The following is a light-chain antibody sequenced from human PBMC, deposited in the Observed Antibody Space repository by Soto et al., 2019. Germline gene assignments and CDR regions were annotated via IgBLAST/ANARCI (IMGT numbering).Light chain of an antibody. CDR3: QQSYSTPIS. CDR1: QDINKF. V-gene: IGKV1-39*01. Sequence: DIQMTQSPSSLSASVGDTVTITCPASQDINKFLNWYQQKPGKAPKLLIYSTSTLQSGVPSRFSGSGSGTDFTLTINSLQPEDFATYYCQQSYSTPISFGQGTRLEIK. J-gene: IGKJ5*01. CDR2: STS.